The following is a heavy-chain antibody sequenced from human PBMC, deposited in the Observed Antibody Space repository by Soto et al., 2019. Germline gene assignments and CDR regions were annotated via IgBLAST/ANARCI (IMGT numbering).Heavy chain of an antibody. D-gene: IGHD3-3*01. V-gene: IGHV4-59*01. CDR3: ARGPGYFYFLSVYPPTGCMDF. Sequence: SETLSLTCTVSGGSISSYYWSWIRQPPGKGMEWIGYIYYSGSTKYNPSLKSRVTISVDTSKNQFSLKLSSVTAADTAVYYCARGPGYFYFLSVYPPTGCMDFWSRGTTVTVS. CDR2: IYYSGST. J-gene: IGHJ6*02. CDR1: GGSISSYY.